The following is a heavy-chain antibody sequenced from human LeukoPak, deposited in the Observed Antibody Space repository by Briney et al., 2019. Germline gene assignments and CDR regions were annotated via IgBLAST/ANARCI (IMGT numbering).Heavy chain of an antibody. CDR2: INHSGST. CDR3: ARGVAGTDWFDP. Sequence: SETLSLTCAVYGGSFSGYYWSWIRQPPGKGLEWIGEINHSGSTNYNPSLKSRVTISVDTSKNQSSLKLSSVTAADTAVYYCARGVAGTDWFDPWGQGTLVTVPS. V-gene: IGHV4-34*01. D-gene: IGHD6-19*01. J-gene: IGHJ5*02. CDR1: GGSFSGYY.